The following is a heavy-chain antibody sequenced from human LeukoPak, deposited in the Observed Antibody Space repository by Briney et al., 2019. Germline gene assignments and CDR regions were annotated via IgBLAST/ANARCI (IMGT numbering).Heavy chain of an antibody. CDR1: GYNFISYY. J-gene: IGHJ6*04. CDR3: AREDVVLVDAVRYYYYGMDV. D-gene: IGHD2-8*01. Sequence: ASVKVSCKASGYNFISYYMHWVRQAPGQGLEWMGIINPSGGSTSYAQKFQDRVTMTRDTSTSTVYMELSSLKSEDTVVYYCAREDVVLVDAVRYYYYGMDVWGKGTTVTVSS. V-gene: IGHV1-46*01. CDR2: INPSGGST.